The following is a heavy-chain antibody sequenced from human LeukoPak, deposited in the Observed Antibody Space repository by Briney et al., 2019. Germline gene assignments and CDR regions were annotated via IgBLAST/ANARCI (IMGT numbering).Heavy chain of an antibody. V-gene: IGHV4-31*03. CDR1: GGSISSGGHY. CDR2: IYYSGST. J-gene: IGHJ4*02. CDR3: ASLATYSTLALDY. Sequence: TLSLTCTVSGGSISSGGHYWSWIRQHPGKGLEWIGYIYYSGSTYYNPSLKSRVTISVDTSKNQFSLKLSSVAAADTAVYYCASLATYSTLALDYWGQGTLVTVSS. D-gene: IGHD2/OR15-2a*01.